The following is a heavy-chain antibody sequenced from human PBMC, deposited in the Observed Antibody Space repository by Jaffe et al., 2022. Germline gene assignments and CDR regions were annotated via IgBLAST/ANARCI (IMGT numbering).Heavy chain of an antibody. V-gene: IGHV3-48*03. CDR2: ITSSGSHI. D-gene: IGHD2-21*01. CDR1: GFTFTSYE. Sequence: EVQLVESGGDLVQPGGSLRLSCAASGFTFTSYEMNWVRQAPGKGLEWVSYITSSGSHIFYAESVKGRFTMSRDNAKNSLFLQMNSLRAEDSAVYYCAREMPNCGGDCSDYWGQGTLVTVSS. CDR3: AREMPNCGGDCSDY. J-gene: IGHJ4*02.